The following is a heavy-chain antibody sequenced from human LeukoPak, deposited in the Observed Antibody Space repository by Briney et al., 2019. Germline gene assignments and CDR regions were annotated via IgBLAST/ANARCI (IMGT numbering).Heavy chain of an antibody. V-gene: IGHV4-59*01. D-gene: IGHD4/OR15-4a*01. J-gene: IGHJ6*03. CDR2: ISYSGST. Sequence: PSETLSLTCTVSGDSISSYYWSWSRQPPGKGLEWIGYISYSGSTNYNPSLESRVTISVDTSKNQFSLKVSSVTAADTAVYYCARAPNAVYYYYYMDVWGKGTTVTISS. CDR3: ARAPNAVYYYYYMDV. CDR1: GDSISSYY.